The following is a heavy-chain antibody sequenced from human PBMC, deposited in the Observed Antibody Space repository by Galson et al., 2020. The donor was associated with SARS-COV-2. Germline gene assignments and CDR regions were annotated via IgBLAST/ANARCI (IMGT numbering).Heavy chain of an antibody. V-gene: IGHV3-23*01. J-gene: IGHJ5*02. Sequence: SCAASGFTFSSYAMSWVRQAPGKGLEWVSAISGSGGSTYYADSVKGRFTISRDNSKNTLYLQMNSLRAEDTAVYYCAKDFGSSPSNWFDPWGQGTLVTVSS. CDR1: GFTFSSYA. CDR3: AKDFGSSPSNWFDP. CDR2: ISGSGGST. D-gene: IGHD6-6*01.